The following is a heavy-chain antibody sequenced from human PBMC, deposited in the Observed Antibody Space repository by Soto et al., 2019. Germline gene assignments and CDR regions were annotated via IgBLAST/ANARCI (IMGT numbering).Heavy chain of an antibody. J-gene: IGHJ4*02. V-gene: IGHV4-39*01. CDR3: ARQVVVVPAAMPIVFDY. Sequence: QLQLKESGPGLVKPSETLSLTCTVSGGSISSSSYYWGWIRQPPGKGLEWIGSIYYSGSTYYNPSLKSRVTISVDTSKNQFSLKLSSVTAADTAVYYCARQVVVVPAAMPIVFDYWGQGTLVTVSS. CDR2: IYYSGST. D-gene: IGHD2-2*01. CDR1: GGSISSSSYY.